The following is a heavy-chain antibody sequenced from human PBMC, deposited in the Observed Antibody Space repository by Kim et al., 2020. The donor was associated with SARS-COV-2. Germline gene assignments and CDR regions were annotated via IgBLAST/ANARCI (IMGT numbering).Heavy chain of an antibody. CDR2: ISYDGSNK. CDR3: ASYFGEFSTFDY. Sequence: GGSLRLSCAASGFTFSSYSMHWVRQAPGKGLEWVAVISYDGSNKYYADSVKGRFTISRDNSKNTLYLQMNSLRAEDTAVYYCASYFGEFSTFDYCGQGSLVTVSS. V-gene: IGHV3-33*05. D-gene: IGHD3-10*01. J-gene: IGHJ4*02. CDR1: GFTFSSYS.